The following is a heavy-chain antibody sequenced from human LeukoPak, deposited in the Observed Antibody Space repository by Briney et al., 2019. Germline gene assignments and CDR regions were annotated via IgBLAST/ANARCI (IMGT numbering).Heavy chain of an antibody. CDR3: ATYRQVLLPFES. J-gene: IGHJ4*02. D-gene: IGHD2-8*02. Sequence: GGSLRLSCAASGFTFSNAWMSWVRQAPGKGLEWVSSIFPSGGEIHYADSVRGRFTISRGNSKSTLSLQMNSLRAEDTAIYYCATYRQVLLPFESWGQGTLVTVSS. CDR2: IFPSGGEI. CDR1: GFTFSNAW. V-gene: IGHV3-23*01.